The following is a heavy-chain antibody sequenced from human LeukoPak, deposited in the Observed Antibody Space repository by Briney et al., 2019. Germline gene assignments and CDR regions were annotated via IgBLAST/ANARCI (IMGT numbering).Heavy chain of an antibody. CDR3: ARVWGFDDVLVGHFDY. Sequence: PSETLSLTCTVSGGSISSYYWSWIRQPPGKGLEWVGSIYYSGSTYYNPSLKSRVTISVATSKNQFSLKLSSVTAADTAVYYCARVWGFDDVLVGHFDYWGQGTLVTVSS. CDR2: IYYSGST. D-gene: IGHD2-8*01. J-gene: IGHJ4*02. CDR1: GGSISSYY. V-gene: IGHV4-59*05.